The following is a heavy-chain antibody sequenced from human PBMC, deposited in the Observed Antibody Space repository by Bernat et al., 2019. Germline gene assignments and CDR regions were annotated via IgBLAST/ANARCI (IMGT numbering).Heavy chain of an antibody. V-gene: IGHV1-3*01. CDR2: INAGNGNT. J-gene: IGHJ4*02. D-gene: IGHD2-15*01. CDR3: ARDQRYCSGDSCYSIDY. Sequence: QVQLVQSGAEVKKPGASVKVSCKASGYTFTSYAMHWVRQAPGQRLEWMGWINAGNGNTKYSQKFQGRVTITRDTSASTAYMELSSLRSEDTAVYYCARDQRYCSGDSCYSIDYWGQGTLVTVSS. CDR1: GYTFTSYA.